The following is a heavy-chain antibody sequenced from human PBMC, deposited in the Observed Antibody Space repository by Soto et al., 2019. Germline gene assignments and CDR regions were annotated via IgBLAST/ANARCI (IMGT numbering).Heavy chain of an antibody. D-gene: IGHD2-2*01. CDR2: IYYSGST. CDR1: GGSISSGGYS. V-gene: IGHV4-61*08. J-gene: IGHJ5*02. CDR3: PRPHAS. Sequence: SETLSLACAVSGGSISSGGYSWSWIRQPPGKGLEWIGYIYYSGSTNYNPSLKSRVTISVDTSKNQFSLKLSSVTAADTAVYYCPRPHASWGQGTLVTVSS.